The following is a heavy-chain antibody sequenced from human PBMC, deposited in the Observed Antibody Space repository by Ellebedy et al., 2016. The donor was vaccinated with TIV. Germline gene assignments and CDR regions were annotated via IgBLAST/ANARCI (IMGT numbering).Heavy chain of an antibody. V-gene: IGHV1-3*01. CDR2: INAGNGNT. J-gene: IGHJ6*02. Sequence: ASVKVSCKASGYTFTSYAMHWVRQAPGQRLEWMGWINAGNGNTKYSQKFQGRVTITRDTSASTAYMELSSLRSEDTAVYYCARDHNVLRFLEWLSPIYGMDVWGQGTTVTVSS. D-gene: IGHD3-3*01. CDR3: ARDHNVLRFLEWLSPIYGMDV. CDR1: GYTFTSYA.